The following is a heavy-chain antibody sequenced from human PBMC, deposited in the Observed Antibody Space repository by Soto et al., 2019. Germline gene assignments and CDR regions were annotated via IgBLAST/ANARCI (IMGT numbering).Heavy chain of an antibody. D-gene: IGHD3-9*01. CDR1: GYTFTGYY. CDR2: INPNGGGT. J-gene: IGHJ3*02. V-gene: IGHV1-2*04. CDR3: ARSVRPIYDILTGYSHHDAFDI. Sequence: ASVKVSCKASGYTFTGYYMHWVRQAPGQGLEWMGWINPNGGGTNYAQKFQGWVTMTRDTSISTAYMELSRLRSDDTAVYYCARSVRPIYDILTGYSHHDAFDIWGQGTMVTVSS.